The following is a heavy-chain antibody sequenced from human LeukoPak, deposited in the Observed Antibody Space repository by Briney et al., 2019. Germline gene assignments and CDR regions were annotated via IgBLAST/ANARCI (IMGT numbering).Heavy chain of an antibody. CDR3: ARAARPDGPWFDP. J-gene: IGHJ5*02. V-gene: IGHV4-30-4*01. CDR1: GGSISSGDYY. Sequence: SQTLSLTCTVSGGSISSGDYYWSWIRQPPGKGLEWIGYIYYSGSTYYNPSLKSRVTMSVDTSKNQFSLKLSSVTAADTAVYYCARAARPDGPWFDPWGQGTLVTVSS. CDR2: IYYSGST. D-gene: IGHD6-6*01.